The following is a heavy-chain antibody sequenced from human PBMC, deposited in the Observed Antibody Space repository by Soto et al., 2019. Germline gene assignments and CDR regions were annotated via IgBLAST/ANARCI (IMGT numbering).Heavy chain of an antibody. CDR3: ARDAALISARKSLDS. Sequence: GQGLEWMGWSSGYNGDIKYAQKFQGRVTMTADTSTSTAYMDLRSLRSDDTAIYFCARDAALISARKSLDSCGQATLVTVS. CDR2: SSGYNGDI. J-gene: IGHJ5*01. D-gene: IGHD6-6*01. V-gene: IGHV1-18*01.